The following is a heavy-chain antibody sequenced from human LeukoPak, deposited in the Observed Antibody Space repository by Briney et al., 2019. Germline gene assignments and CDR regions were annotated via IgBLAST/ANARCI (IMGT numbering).Heavy chain of an antibody. V-gene: IGHV3-48*03. CDR2: ISSSGSTI. Sequence: GGSLRLSCAASGFTFSSFEMNWVRQAPGKGLEWVSYISSSGSTIYYADSVKGRFTISRDNAKNSLYLQMNSLRAEDTAVYYCASVGGGSGSYYYYGMDVWGKGTTVTVSS. CDR3: ASVGGGSGSYYYYGMDV. J-gene: IGHJ6*04. CDR1: GFTFSSFE. D-gene: IGHD3-10*01.